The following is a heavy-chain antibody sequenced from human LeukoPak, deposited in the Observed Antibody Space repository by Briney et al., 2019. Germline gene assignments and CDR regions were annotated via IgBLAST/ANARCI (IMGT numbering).Heavy chain of an antibody. D-gene: IGHD5-24*01. J-gene: IGHJ4*02. CDR3: ARVAGEMATIVMDY. CDR2: INWNGGST. CDR1: GFTFDDYG. Sequence: AGGSLRLSCAVSGFTFDDYGMSWVRQAPGKGLEWVSGINWNGGSTGYADSVKGRFTISRDNAKNSLYLQMNSLRAEDTALYYCARVAGEMATIVMDYWGQGTLVTVSS. V-gene: IGHV3-20*04.